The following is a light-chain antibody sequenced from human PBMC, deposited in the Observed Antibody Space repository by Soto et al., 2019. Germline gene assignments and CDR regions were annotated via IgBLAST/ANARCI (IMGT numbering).Light chain of an antibody. CDR1: QSVSSSY. CDR2: GAS. CDR3: QQYGSSPIT. Sequence: EIVLTQSPGTLSLSPGYRSTLSCRASQSVSSSYLAWYQQKPGQAPRLLIYGASTRATGIPDRFSGDGSVTHFTLTISRLEAEDFVMYYCQQYGSSPITFGQGTRLEIK. J-gene: IGKJ5*01. V-gene: IGKV3-20*01.